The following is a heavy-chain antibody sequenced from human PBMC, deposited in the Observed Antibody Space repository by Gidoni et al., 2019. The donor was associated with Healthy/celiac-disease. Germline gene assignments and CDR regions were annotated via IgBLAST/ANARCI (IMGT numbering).Heavy chain of an antibody. J-gene: IGHJ4*02. D-gene: IGHD1-26*01. CDR1: GVSISSYY. CDR2: IYTSGST. V-gene: IGHV4-4*07. Sequence: QVQLQESGPGLVKPSATLSLTCTVSGVSISSYYWSWIRQPAGKGLEWIGRIYTSGSTNYNPSLKSRVTMSVDTSKNQFSLKLSSVTAADTAVYYCARAGGVGAYWTSNFDYWGQGTLVTVSS. CDR3: ARAGGVGAYWTSNFDY.